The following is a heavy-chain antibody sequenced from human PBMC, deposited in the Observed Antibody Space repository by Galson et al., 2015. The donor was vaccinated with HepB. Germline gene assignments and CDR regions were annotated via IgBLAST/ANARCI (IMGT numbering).Heavy chain of an antibody. CDR2: INHSGST. CDR1: GGSFSGYY. CDR3: ARGSRVAWFRELGDAFDI. J-gene: IGHJ3*02. V-gene: IGHV4-34*01. Sequence: TLSLTCAVYGGSFSGYYWSWIRQPPGKGLEWIGEINHSGSTNYNPSLKSRVTISVDTSKNQFSLKLSSVTAADTAVYYCARGSRVAWFRELGDAFDIWGQGTMVTVSS. D-gene: IGHD3-10*01.